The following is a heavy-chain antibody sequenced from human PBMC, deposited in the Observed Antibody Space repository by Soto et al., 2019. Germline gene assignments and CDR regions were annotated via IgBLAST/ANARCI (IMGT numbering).Heavy chain of an antibody. V-gene: IGHV4-4*07. J-gene: IGHJ5*01. CDR1: GVSISVNY. CDR2: IYSSGST. CDR3: KRGKASYNWF. Sequence: PSGTXSLTCVVAGVSISVNYVILIRHPAGKGLELIGRIYSSGSTSYNPSLKSRVIMEEDTSKNQFSLKLSSVTAADTDVYYCKRGKASYNWF. D-gene: IGHD3-10*01.